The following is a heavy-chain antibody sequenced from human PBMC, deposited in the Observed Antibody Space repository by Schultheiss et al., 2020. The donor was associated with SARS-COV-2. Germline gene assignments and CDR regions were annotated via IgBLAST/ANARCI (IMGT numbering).Heavy chain of an antibody. CDR2: INHSGST. V-gene: IGHV4-59*04. Sequence: SETLSLTCTVSGGSISSYYWSWIRQPPGKGLEWIGEINHSGSTYYNPSLKSRVTISVDTSKNQFSLKLSSVTAADTAVYYCARGRGTPEFFDIWGQGTMVTVSS. J-gene: IGHJ3*02. CDR1: GGSISSYY. CDR3: ARGRGTPEFFDI. D-gene: IGHD3-10*01.